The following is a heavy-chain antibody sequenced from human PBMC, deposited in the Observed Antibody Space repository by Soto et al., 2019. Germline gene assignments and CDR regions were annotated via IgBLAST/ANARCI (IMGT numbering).Heavy chain of an antibody. CDR2: ISISSRTI. CDR3: ARDNGIACSFDP. J-gene: IGHJ5*02. Sequence: GGSLRLSCAASGFTFRSYSMNWVRQAPGKGLEWVSYISISSRTIYYADSVKGRFTISRDDAKNSLYLQMNSLRDEDTSVYYCARDNGIACSFDPWGQGTLVTVSS. D-gene: IGHD3-3*02. CDR1: GFTFRSYS. V-gene: IGHV3-48*02.